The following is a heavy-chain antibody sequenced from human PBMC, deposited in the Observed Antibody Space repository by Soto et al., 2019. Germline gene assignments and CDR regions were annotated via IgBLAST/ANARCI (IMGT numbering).Heavy chain of an antibody. Sequence: QVQLVQSGAEVKKPGSSVKVSCKASGGTFSSYAISWVRQAPGQGLEWMGGIIPIFGTANYAQKFQGRVTITADESTSTAYMDLSSLRSEDTAVYYCARSPTNPDDYGDPTGYFDLWGRGTLVTVSS. V-gene: IGHV1-69*12. D-gene: IGHD4-17*01. CDR3: ARSPTNPDDYGDPTGYFDL. CDR2: IIPIFGTA. CDR1: GGTFSSYA. J-gene: IGHJ2*01.